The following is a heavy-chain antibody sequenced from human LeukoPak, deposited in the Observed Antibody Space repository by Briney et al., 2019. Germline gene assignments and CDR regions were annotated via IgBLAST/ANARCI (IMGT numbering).Heavy chain of an antibody. Sequence: GGSLRLSCAASGFNFQNYGMSWVRQSPGKGLEWVCGINWNGVTTNYGDSVKGRFTISRDNAKNSLYLEMNSLSAEDTAVYYCAREGDGDYAGDYWGQGTLVTVSS. J-gene: IGHJ4*02. CDR3: AREGDGDYAGDY. D-gene: IGHD4-17*01. V-gene: IGHV3-20*04. CDR2: INWNGVTT. CDR1: GFNFQNYG.